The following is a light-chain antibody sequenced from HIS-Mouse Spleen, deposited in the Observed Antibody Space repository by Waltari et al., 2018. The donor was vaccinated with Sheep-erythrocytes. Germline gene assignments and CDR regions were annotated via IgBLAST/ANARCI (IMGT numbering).Light chain of an antibody. CDR2: EGS. Sequence: QSALTQPASVSGSPGQSLTISCTGTSSDVGSYNLVSWYQQHPGKAPKLMIYEGSKRPSGVSNRFSGSKSGNPASLTISGLQAEDEADYYCCSYAGSSTPWVFGGGTKLTVL. CDR1: SSDVGSYNL. V-gene: IGLV2-23*01. CDR3: CSYAGSSTPWV. J-gene: IGLJ3*02.